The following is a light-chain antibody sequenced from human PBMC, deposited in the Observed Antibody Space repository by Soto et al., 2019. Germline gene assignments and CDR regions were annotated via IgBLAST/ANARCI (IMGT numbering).Light chain of an antibody. Sequence: QSVLTQPASVSGSPGQSIAISCTGTSSDVGGYNYVSWYQHHPGKAPTVMIYDVSNRPSGVSDRFSGSKSGNTASLTISGLQADDEADYYCSSYTSSSTYVFGTGTKPTVL. V-gene: IGLV2-14*03. CDR3: SSYTSSSTYV. CDR2: DVS. CDR1: SSDVGGYNY. J-gene: IGLJ1*01.